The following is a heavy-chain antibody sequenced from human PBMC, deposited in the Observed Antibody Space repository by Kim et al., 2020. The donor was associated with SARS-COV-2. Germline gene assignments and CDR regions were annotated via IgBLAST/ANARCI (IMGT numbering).Heavy chain of an antibody. D-gene: IGHD4-4*01. V-gene: IGHV5-10-1*01. CDR1: GYTFTKYW. J-gene: IGHJ4*02. Sequence: GESLKISCYGSGYTFTKYWITWVRQMPGKGLEWMGRIDPRDSYTTYNPSFQGHVTISVDRSISTAYLQWSSLKASDTAMYYCARVDPYSYSGLPYFDYWGQGTLLTVST. CDR2: IDPRDSYT. CDR3: ARVDPYSYSGLPYFDY.